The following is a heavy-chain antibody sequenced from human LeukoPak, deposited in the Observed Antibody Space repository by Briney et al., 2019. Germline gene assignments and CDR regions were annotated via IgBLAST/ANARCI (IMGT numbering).Heavy chain of an antibody. CDR3: ASTMIVVVYDAFDI. V-gene: IGHV1-2*02. CDR2: INPSSGGT. Sequence: GASVKVSCKASGYTFTGYYMHWVRQAPGQGLEWMGWINPSSGGTNYAQKFQGRVTMTRDTSISTAYMELSRLRSDDTAVYYCASTMIVVVYDAFDIWGQGTMVTVSS. J-gene: IGHJ3*02. D-gene: IGHD3-22*01. CDR1: GYTFTGYY.